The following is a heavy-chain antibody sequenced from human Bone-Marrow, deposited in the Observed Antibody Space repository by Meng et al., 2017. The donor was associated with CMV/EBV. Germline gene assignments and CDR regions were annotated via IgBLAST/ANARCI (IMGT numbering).Heavy chain of an antibody. V-gene: IGHV1-69*05. CDR2: IIPIFGTA. CDR3: AREDIVVVPAAEPYYYYYGMDV. D-gene: IGHD2-2*01. Sequence: SVKVSCKASGGTFSSYAISWVRQAPGQGLEWMGGIIPIFGTANYAQKFQGRVTITTDESTSTVYMELSSLRSEDPAVYYCAREDIVVVPAAEPYYYYYGMDVWGQGTTVTVSS. J-gene: IGHJ6*02. CDR1: GGTFSSYA.